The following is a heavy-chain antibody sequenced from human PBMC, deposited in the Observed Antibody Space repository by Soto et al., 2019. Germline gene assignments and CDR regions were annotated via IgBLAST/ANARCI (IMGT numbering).Heavy chain of an antibody. J-gene: IGHJ4*02. CDR2: IYWDDAK. CDR1: GFSLSTSGVN. D-gene: IGHD5-18*01. V-gene: IGHV2-5*02. CDR3: AHRRRGYSCGYYFDY. Sequence: QITLKESGPPLVKPTQTLTLTCTFSGFSLSTSGVNVGWIRQPPGKALEWLALIYWDDAKRYSPSLKNRLTITKDPSKNQMVLTLTNIDLVDTATYYCAHRRRGYSCGYYFDYWGQGTLVTVSS.